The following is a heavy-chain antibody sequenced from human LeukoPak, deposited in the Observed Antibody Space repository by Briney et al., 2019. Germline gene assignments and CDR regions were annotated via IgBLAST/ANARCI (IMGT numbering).Heavy chain of an antibody. V-gene: IGHV1-69*04. CDR3: AKDTGSSGWFGGDDYFDY. J-gene: IGHJ4*02. CDR1: GGTFSSYA. D-gene: IGHD6-19*01. CDR2: IIPILGIA. Sequence: SVKVSCKASGGTFSSYAISWVRQAPGQGLEWMGRIIPILGIANYAQKFQGRVTITADKSTSTAYMELSSLRSEDTAVYYCAKDTGSSGWFGGDDYFDYWGQGTLVTVSS.